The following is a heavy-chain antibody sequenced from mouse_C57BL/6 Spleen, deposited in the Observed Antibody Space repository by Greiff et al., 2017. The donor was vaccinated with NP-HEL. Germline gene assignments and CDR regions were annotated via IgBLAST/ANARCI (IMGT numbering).Heavy chain of an antibody. D-gene: IGHD2-3*01. CDR2: IHPNSGST. CDR3: VRGEFYDGYYGRFAY. Sequence: QVQLQQPGAELVKPGASVKLSCKASGYTFTSYWMHWVKQRPGQGLEWIGMIHPNSGSTNYNEKFKSKATLTVDKSSSTAYMQLSSLTSEDSAVYYCVRGEFYDGYYGRFAYWGQGTLVTVSA. V-gene: IGHV1-64*01. CDR1: GYTFTSYW. J-gene: IGHJ3*01.